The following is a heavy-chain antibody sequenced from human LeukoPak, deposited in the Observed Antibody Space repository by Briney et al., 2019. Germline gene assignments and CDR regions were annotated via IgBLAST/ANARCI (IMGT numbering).Heavy chain of an antibody. J-gene: IGHJ4*02. CDR2: ISWNSGSI. CDR1: GFTFEDYA. CDR3: AKEGGVTTSFDY. D-gene: IGHD4-17*01. Sequence: GGSLRLSCAASGFTFEDYAMPWVRQAPGKGLEWVSGISWNSGSIGYADSVKGRFTISRDNAKNSLYLQMNSLRAEDTALYYCAKEGGVTTSFDYWGQGTLVTVSS. V-gene: IGHV3-9*01.